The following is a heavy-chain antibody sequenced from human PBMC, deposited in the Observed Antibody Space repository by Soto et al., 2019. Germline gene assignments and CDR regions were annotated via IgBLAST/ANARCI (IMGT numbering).Heavy chain of an antibody. CDR1: GFNLSSNS. D-gene: IGHD4-17*01. CDR3: ARDRVHDYGDFGSDY. J-gene: IGHJ4*02. Sequence: EVQLVESGGGLVKPGGSLRLSCAASGFNLSSNSMNWVRQAPGKGLEWVSSISSSGSYIYYADSVKGRFTISRDNAKTSLYLQMNSLRADDTAVYFCARDRVHDYGDFGSDYWGQGTLVTVSS. V-gene: IGHV3-21*01. CDR2: ISSSGSYI.